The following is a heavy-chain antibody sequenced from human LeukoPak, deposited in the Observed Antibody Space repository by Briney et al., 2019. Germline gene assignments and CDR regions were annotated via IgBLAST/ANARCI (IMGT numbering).Heavy chain of an antibody. CDR1: GYTITGYY. Sequence: ASVKVSCKASGYTITGYYLHWVRQAPGQGLEWMGRINPNSGGTNSAQKFQGRITMTRDTSLSTAYMELSGLRSDDTAVYYCARDXGDDTVSYFDYWGQGTLVTVSS. D-gene: IGHD3-22*01. V-gene: IGHV1-2*06. J-gene: IGHJ4*02. CDR2: INPNSGGT. CDR3: ARDXGDDTVSYFDY.